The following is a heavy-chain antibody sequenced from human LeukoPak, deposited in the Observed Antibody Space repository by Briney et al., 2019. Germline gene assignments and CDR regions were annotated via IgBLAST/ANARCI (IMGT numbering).Heavy chain of an antibody. J-gene: IGHJ4*02. V-gene: IGHV4-59*01. Sequence: SETLSLTCTVSGGSISSYYWSWIRQPPGKGLEWIGYIYYSGSTNYNPSLKSRVTISVDTSKNQFSLKLSSVTAADTAVYYCARSHYDFWSGYSYFDYWGQGTLVTVSP. CDR1: GGSISSYY. CDR2: IYYSGST. D-gene: IGHD3-3*01. CDR3: ARSHYDFWSGYSYFDY.